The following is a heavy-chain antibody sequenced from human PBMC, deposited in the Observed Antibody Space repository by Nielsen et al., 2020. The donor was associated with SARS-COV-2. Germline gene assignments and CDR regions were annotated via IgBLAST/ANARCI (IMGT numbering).Heavy chain of an antibody. V-gene: IGHV4-4*02. D-gene: IGHD2-2*02. J-gene: IGHJ6*03. CDR2: VSHSGST. CDR1: GGSVSSNDW. Sequence: SETLSLTCAVSGGSVSSNDWWTWVRQSPGKGLEWIGEVSHSGSTNYSPSLKSRATLSMDKSRRQFSLRLASVSAADTAVYFCARGHLVVVPSPILGLGPFFYSFYLDVWGKGTTVTVSS. CDR3: ARGHLVVVPSPILGLGPFFYSFYLDV.